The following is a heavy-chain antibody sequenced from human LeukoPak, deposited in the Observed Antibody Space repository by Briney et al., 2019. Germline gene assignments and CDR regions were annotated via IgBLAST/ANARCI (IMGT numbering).Heavy chain of an antibody. V-gene: IGHV1-69*13. CDR1: GGTFSSYA. CDR3: ARDGHCSGGSCYSVAFDY. D-gene: IGHD2-15*01. J-gene: IGHJ4*02. CDR2: IIPIFGTA. Sequence: GASVKVSCKASGGTFSSYAISWVRQAPGQGLEWMGGIIPIFGTANYAQKFQGRVTITADESTSTAYMELSSLRSEDTAVYYCARDGHCSGGSCYSVAFDYWGQGTLVTVSS.